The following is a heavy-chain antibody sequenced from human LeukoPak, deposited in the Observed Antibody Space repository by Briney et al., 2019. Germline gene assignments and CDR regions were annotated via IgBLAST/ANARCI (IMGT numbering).Heavy chain of an antibody. J-gene: IGHJ4*03. Sequence: SETLSLTCAVYGGSFSAYYWSWIRQSPGKGLQWIAEVNHRGDTNYNPSVKGRVTISVDTSKNQFSLKVTSLTAADTAVYYCARGPTISETGYFDSWGQGTLVTVSS. D-gene: IGHD1-1*01. CDR2: VNHRGDT. V-gene: IGHV4-34*01. CDR1: GGSFSAYY. CDR3: ARGPTISETGYFDS.